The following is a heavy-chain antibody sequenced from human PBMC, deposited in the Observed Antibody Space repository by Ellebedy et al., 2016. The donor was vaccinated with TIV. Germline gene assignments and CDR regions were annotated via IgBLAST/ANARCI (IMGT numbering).Heavy chain of an antibody. CDR1: GFTFSSYG. V-gene: IGHV3-30*03. D-gene: IGHD2-2*01. CDR2: ISYDGSNK. Sequence: GGSLRLXCAASGFTFSSYGMHWVRQAPGKGLEWVAVISYDGSNKYYADSVKGRFTISRDNSKNTLYLKMNSLRAEDTAVYYCARDPLGYCSSTSCYGVDYWGQGTLVTVSS. CDR3: ARDPLGYCSSTSCYGVDY. J-gene: IGHJ4*02.